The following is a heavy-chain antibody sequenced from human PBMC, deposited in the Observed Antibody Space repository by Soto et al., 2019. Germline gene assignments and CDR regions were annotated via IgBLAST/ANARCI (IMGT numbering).Heavy chain of an antibody. CDR2: INHSGST. CDR3: ARGSYYYGSNARVRFDY. Sequence: SETLFLTCAVYGGSFSGYYWSWIRQPPGKGLEWIGEINHSGSTNYNPSLKSRVTISVDTSKNQFSLKLSSVTAADTAVYYCARGSYYYGSNARVRFDYWGQGTLVTVSS. D-gene: IGHD3-10*01. CDR1: GGSFSGYY. J-gene: IGHJ4*02. V-gene: IGHV4-34*01.